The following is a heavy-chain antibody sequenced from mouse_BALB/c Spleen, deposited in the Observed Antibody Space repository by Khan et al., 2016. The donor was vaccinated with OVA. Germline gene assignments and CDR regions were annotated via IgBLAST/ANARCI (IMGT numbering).Heavy chain of an antibody. J-gene: IGHJ2*01. CDR3: ASTILYYYGSSFEGYYFDF. D-gene: IGHD1-1*01. Sequence: EVQLQESGPGLVKPSQSLSLTCTVTGYSITSDYAWNWIRQFPGNKLEWMGYISYSGDNDYNPSLKSRISITRETSKNQFFLQLNSVTTEDTATXYCASTILYYYGSSFEGYYFDFWGQGTTLTVSS. V-gene: IGHV3-2*02. CDR1: GYSITSDYA. CDR2: ISYSGDN.